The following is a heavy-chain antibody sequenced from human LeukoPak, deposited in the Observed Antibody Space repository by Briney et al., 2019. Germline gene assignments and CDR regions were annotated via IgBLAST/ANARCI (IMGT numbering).Heavy chain of an antibody. CDR3: ANGNRCTSPNCLGYYDFYMDV. J-gene: IGHJ6*03. CDR1: GFTFSSYA. Sequence: GGSLRLSCAASGFTFSSYAMNWVRHAPGRGLEWVSGFSGSGGTTYYADSVKGRFTISRDNSKNTLYLQMNSLRAEDTAVYYCANGNRCTSPNCLGYYDFYMDVWGKGTTVTVSS. CDR2: FSGSGGTT. V-gene: IGHV3-23*01. D-gene: IGHD2-8*01.